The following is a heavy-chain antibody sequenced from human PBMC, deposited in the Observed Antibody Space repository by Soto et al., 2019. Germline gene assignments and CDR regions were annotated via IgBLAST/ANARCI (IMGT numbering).Heavy chain of an antibody. D-gene: IGHD3-10*01. CDR1: GFTFSSYA. CDR2: ISGSGGST. CDR3: AKSPYTDYYGSGSYPDPRIQT. Sequence: EVQLLESGGGLVQPGGSLRLSCAASGFTFSSYAMSWVRQAPGKGLEWVSAISGSGGSTYYADSVKGRFTISRDNSKNTLYLQMNSLRAEDTAVYYCAKSPYTDYYGSGSYPDPRIQTWGQGTLVTVSS. V-gene: IGHV3-23*01. J-gene: IGHJ5*02.